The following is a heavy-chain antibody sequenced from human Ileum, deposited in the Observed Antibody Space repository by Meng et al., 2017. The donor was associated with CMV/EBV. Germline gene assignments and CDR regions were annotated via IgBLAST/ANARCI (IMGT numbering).Heavy chain of an antibody. CDR1: GFTFSSYA. Sequence: GESLKISCAASGFTFSSYAMHWVRQAPGKGLEWVAVISYDGSNKYYADSVKGRFTISRDNSKNTLYLQMNSLRAEDTAVYYCARELLEYQLLSHKYYFDYWGQGTLVTVSS. CDR3: ARELLEYQLLSHKYYFDY. D-gene: IGHD2-2*01. V-gene: IGHV3-30*04. J-gene: IGHJ4*02. CDR2: ISYDGSNK.